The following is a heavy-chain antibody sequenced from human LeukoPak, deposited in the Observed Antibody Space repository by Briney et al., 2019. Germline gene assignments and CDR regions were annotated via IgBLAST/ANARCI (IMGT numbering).Heavy chain of an antibody. D-gene: IGHD4-17*01. Sequence: SVKVSCKASGYTFTSYAISWVRQAPGQGLEWMGRIIPILGIANYAQKFQGRVTITADKSTSTAYMELSSLRSEDTAVYYCATMGGGDYVFDYWGQGTLVTVSS. V-gene: IGHV1-69*04. CDR1: GYTFTSYA. CDR3: ATMGGGDYVFDY. CDR2: IIPILGIA. J-gene: IGHJ4*02.